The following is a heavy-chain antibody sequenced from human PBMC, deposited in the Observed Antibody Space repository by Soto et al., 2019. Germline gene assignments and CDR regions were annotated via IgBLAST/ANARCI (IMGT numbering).Heavy chain of an antibody. CDR2: INHSGST. D-gene: IGHD3-10*01. CDR1: GGSFSGYY. Sequence: SETLSLTCAVYGGSFSGYYWSWIRQPPGKGLEWIGEINHSGSTNYNPSLKSRVTISVDTSKNQFSLKLSSVTAADTAVYYCARLTDGFRAYYYGMDVWGQGTTVTVSS. V-gene: IGHV4-34*01. J-gene: IGHJ6*02. CDR3: ARLTDGFRAYYYGMDV.